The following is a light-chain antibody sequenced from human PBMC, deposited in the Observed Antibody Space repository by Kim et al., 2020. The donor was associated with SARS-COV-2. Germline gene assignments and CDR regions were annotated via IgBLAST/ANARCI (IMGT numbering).Light chain of an antibody. CDR1: NIGSKS. CDR2: DDS. J-gene: IGLJ2*01. Sequence: PGKSARITCGGNNIGSKSVHWNQQKPGQAPVLVVYDDSDRPSGIPERFSGSNSGNTATLTISRVEAGDEADYYCQVWDSSSDHFVVFGGGTQLTVL. CDR3: QVWDSSSDHFVV. V-gene: IGLV3-21*03.